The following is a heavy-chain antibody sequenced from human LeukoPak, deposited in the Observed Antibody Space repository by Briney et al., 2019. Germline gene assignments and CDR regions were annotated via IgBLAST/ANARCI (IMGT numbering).Heavy chain of an antibody. D-gene: IGHD5-24*01. CDR2: IWYDGSNK. V-gene: IGHV3-33*01. Sequence: GGSLRLSCTASGFTFSSYGMHWVRQAPGKGLEWVAVIWYDGSNKYYADSVKGRFTISRDNSKNMLYLQMNSLSAEDTGIYYCARDRATKARIGGMDVWGQGTTVIVSS. J-gene: IGHJ6*02. CDR1: GFTFSSYG. CDR3: ARDRATKARIGGMDV.